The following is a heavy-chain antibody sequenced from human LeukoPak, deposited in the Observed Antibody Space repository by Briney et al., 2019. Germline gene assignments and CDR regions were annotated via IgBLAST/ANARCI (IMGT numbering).Heavy chain of an antibody. D-gene: IGHD5-18*01. V-gene: IGHV5-51*01. CDR3: ARHTRGVDTALVQDAFDI. CDR1: GYRFTNYW. CDR2: IYPDDSDI. Sequence: GESLKISCKGSGYRFTNYWIGWVRQMPGKGLECMGIIYPDDSDIRYSPSFQGQVTISADKSVSTAYLQWSSLKASDTAIYYCARHTRGVDTALVQDAFDIWGQGTRVTVSS. J-gene: IGHJ3*02.